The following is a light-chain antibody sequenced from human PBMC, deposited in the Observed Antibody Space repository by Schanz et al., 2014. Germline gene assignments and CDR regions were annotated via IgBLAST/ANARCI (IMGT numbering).Light chain of an antibody. J-gene: IGKJ3*01. Sequence: DIQMTQSPSSLSASVGDRVTITCRASQGINNYLAWFQQKPGKAPKSLIYDASSLQSGVPSEFSGSGSGTDFTLTINSLQPEDFATYYCQQANSFPFTFGPGTKVDIK. CDR1: QGINNY. V-gene: IGKV1-16*02. CDR3: QQANSFPFT. CDR2: DAS.